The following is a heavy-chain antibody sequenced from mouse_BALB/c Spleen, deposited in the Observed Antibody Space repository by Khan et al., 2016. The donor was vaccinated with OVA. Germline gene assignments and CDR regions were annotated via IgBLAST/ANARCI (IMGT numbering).Heavy chain of an antibody. J-gene: IGHJ4*01. Sequence: EVELVESGGGLVKPGGSLKLSCAASGFTFSSYSMSWVRQTPEKRLEWVANISSGGSYTYYPDSVKGRFTISRDNAKNNLYMQMSSLVSEDTAWYYWARQDGYYGNPYAMDYWGQGTSVTVSS. D-gene: IGHD2-1*01. CDR2: ISSGGSYT. V-gene: IGHV5-9-3*01. CDR1: GFTFSSYS. CDR3: ARQDGYYGNPYAMDY.